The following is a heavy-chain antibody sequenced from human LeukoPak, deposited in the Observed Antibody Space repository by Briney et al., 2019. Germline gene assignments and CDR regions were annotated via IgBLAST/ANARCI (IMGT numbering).Heavy chain of an antibody. CDR2: INPNSGGT. J-gene: IGHJ4*02. D-gene: IGHD4-17*01. CDR3: ARDTARFYGDYRIFDY. V-gene: IGHV1-2*06. Sequence: ASVKVSCKASGYTFTGYYMRWVRQAPGQGLEWMGRINPNSGGTNYAQKFQGRVTLTRDTSISRAYMELSRLRSDDTAVYYCARDTARFYGDYRIFDYWGQGTLVTVSS. CDR1: GYTFTGYY.